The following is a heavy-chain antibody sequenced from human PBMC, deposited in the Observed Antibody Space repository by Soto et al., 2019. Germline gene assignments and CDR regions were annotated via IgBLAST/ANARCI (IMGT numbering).Heavy chain of an antibody. CDR1: GFSLSTSGEG. Sequence: QITLKESGPTVVQPTQTLTLTCTFSGFSLSTSGEGVGWIRQPPGRALEWLELMYWADDERYSPSLKSRRTITKHSSKNHVVLTMPNMDPVDTGPYFWAHRGGYGPSAFDLCGQGPMVTV. V-gene: IGHV2-5*02. J-gene: IGHJ3*01. D-gene: IGHD5-12*01. CDR3: AHRGGYGPSAFDL. CDR2: MYWADDE.